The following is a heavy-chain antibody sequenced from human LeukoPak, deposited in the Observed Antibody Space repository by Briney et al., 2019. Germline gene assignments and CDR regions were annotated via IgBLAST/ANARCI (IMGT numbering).Heavy chain of an antibody. J-gene: IGHJ5*02. D-gene: IGHD2-15*01. V-gene: IGHV4-31*03. Sequence: SETLSLTCTVSGGSISSGGYYWSWIRQHAGKGLEWLGYIYYSGSTYYNPSLKSRVTISVDTSKNQFSLKLSSVTAADTAVYYCARVRKKYCSGGSCYSNWFDPWGQGTLVTVSS. CDR3: ARVRKKYCSGGSCYSNWFDP. CDR1: GGSISSGGYY. CDR2: IYYSGST.